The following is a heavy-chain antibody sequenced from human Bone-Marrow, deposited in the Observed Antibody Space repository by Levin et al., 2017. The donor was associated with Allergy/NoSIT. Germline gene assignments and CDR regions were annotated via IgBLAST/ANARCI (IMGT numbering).Heavy chain of an antibody. Sequence: ASVKVSCKGSGYSFTTYWIGWVRQMPGKGLEWMGIIYPGDSNTRYSPSFQGQVTISADKSISTAYLQWSSLKASDTAMYDCARLGTGNEDGMDVWGKGTTDT. CDR1: GYSFTTYW. CDR2: IYPGDSNT. V-gene: IGHV5-51*01. CDR3: ARLGTGNEDGMDV. J-gene: IGHJ6*04. D-gene: IGHD2-8*01.